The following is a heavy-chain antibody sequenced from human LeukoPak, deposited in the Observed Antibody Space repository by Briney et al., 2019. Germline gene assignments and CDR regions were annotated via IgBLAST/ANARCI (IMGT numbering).Heavy chain of an antibody. CDR2: INPNDGDT. J-gene: IGHJ4*02. V-gene: IGHV1-2*02. Sequence: ASVKVSCKASGYTFTDYCMHWVRQAPGQGFEWMGWINPNDGDTNYAQKFQGRVTVTRDTSISTAHMEVSRLRSDDTAVYYCARANFLYCSSTTCLFDYWGQGTLVTVSS. CDR1: GYTFTDYC. D-gene: IGHD2-2*01. CDR3: ARANFLYCSSTTCLFDY.